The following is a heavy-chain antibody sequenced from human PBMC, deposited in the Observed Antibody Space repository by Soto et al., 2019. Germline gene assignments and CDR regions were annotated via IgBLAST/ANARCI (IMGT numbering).Heavy chain of an antibody. V-gene: IGHV3-23*01. J-gene: IGHJ3*02. CDR2: ISGNGNSP. CDR3: AKEQTWSLTQAFDI. CDR1: GFTFAGYA. Sequence: EVPLLESGGGLVQPGGSLRLSCAASGFTFAGYAMNWVRQAPGKGLEWVSTISGNGNSPYYADSVKGRFTISRDNSKNTLYLQMNSLRAEDTAVYYCAKEQTWSLTQAFDIWGQGTMVTVSS. D-gene: IGHD2-8*01.